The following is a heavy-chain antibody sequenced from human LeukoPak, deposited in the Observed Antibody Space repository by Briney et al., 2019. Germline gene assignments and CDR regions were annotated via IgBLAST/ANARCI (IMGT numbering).Heavy chain of an antibody. CDR3: ARDRSAKYVWGSYRYKARDAFDI. CDR1: GYTFTSYA. V-gene: IGHV1-3*01. CDR2: INAGNGNT. D-gene: IGHD3-16*02. Sequence: GASVKVSCKASGYTFTSYAMHWVRQAPGQRLEWMGWINAGNGNTKYSQKFQGRVTITRDTSASTAYMELSSLRSEDTAVYYCARDRSAKYVWGSYRYKARDAFDIWGQGTMVTVSS. J-gene: IGHJ3*02.